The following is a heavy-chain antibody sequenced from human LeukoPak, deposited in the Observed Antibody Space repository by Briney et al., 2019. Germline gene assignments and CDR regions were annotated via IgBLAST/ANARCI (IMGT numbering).Heavy chain of an antibody. Sequence: PSETLSLTCAVSGGSISSGGYSWSWIRQPPGKGLEWIGYIYHSGSTYYNPSLKSRVTISVDRSKNQFSLKLSSVTAADTAVYYCARVRNQSKYRNQNWFGPWGQGTLVTVSS. V-gene: IGHV4-30-2*01. CDR2: IYHSGST. D-gene: IGHD1-14*01. CDR3: ARVRNQSKYRNQNWFGP. CDR1: GGSISSGGYS. J-gene: IGHJ5*02.